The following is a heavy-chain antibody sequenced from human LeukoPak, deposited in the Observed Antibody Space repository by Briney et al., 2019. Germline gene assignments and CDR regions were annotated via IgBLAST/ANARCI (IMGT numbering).Heavy chain of an antibody. CDR2: IYYSGST. D-gene: IGHD3-16*02. CDR3: ARSDIWGSYRFLDY. J-gene: IGHJ4*01. CDR1: GGSISSYY. Sequence: SETLSLTCTVSGGSISSYYWSWIRQPPGKGLEWIGYIYYSGSTNYNPSLKSRVTISVDTSKNQFSLKLSSVTAADTAVYYCARSDIWGSYRFLDYWGQGILVTVSS. V-gene: IGHV4-59*08.